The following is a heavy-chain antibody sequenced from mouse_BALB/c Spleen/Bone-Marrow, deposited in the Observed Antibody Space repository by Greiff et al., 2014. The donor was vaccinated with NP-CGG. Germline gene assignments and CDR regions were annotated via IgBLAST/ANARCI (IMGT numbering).Heavy chain of an antibody. Sequence: VKLMESGPGLVAPSQSLSITCTVSGFSLTDYGVSWIRQPPGKGLEWLGVIWGGGSTYYNSSLKSRLSISKDNSKSQVFLKMNNLQTDDTATYYCAKHTLRYYAMDYWGQGTSVTVSS. J-gene: IGHJ4*01. CDR2: IWGGGST. CDR3: AKHTLRYYAMDY. D-gene: IGHD1-1*01. V-gene: IGHV2-6-5*01. CDR1: GFSLTDYG.